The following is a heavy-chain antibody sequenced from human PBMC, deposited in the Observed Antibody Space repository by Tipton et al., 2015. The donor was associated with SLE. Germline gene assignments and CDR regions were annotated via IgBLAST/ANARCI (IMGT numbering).Heavy chain of an antibody. D-gene: IGHD3-16*01. J-gene: IGHJ4*02. CDR2: SYYSGST. Sequence: TLSLTCAVYGGSFSGYYWSWIRQPPGKGLAWIGSSYYSGSTYYNPSLKSRVTISVDTSKNQFSLKLSSVTAADTAVNYGARHGIGASGLGGYWGQGTLVTVSS. V-gene: IGHV4-34*01. CDR1: GGSFSGYY. CDR3: ARHGIGASGLGGY.